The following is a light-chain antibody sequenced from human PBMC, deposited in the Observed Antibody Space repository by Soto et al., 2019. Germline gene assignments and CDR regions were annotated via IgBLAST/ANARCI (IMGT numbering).Light chain of an antibody. V-gene: IGLV2-14*03. CDR3: RSYTSSSTPCV. CDR2: DVS. CDR1: SSDVGNYNY. Sequence: QSALTQSASLSGSPGQSITISCTGTSSDVGNYNYVSWYQHHPGKAPKLMIYDVSNRPSGVSNRFSGSKSGNTASLTISGLQAEDEADYYCRSYTSSSTPCVFGTGTKVTVL. J-gene: IGLJ1*01.